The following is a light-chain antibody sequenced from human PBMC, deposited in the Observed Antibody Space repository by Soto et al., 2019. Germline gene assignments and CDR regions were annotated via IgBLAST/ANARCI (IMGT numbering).Light chain of an antibody. Sequence: QSVLTQPPSVSAAPGQKVTISCSGSSSNIGNNYVSWYQQLPGTALKLLIYDNNKRPSGIPDRFSGSKSGTSATLGITGLQTGDEADYYCGTWDNSLSAWVFGGGTKLTVL. J-gene: IGLJ3*02. CDR3: GTWDNSLSAWV. CDR2: DNN. V-gene: IGLV1-51*01. CDR1: SSNIGNNY.